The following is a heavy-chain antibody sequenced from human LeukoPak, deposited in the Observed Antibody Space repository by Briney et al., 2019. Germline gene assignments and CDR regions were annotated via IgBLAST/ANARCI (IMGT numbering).Heavy chain of an antibody. V-gene: IGHV4-59*08. CDR2: IYYSGST. J-gene: IGHJ5*02. CDR1: GGSISSYY. D-gene: IGHD1-26*01. Sequence: SETLSLTCTVSGGSISSYYWSWIRQPPGKGLEWIGYIYYSGSTNYNPSLKSRVTTSVDTSKNQFSLKLSSVTAADTAVYYCARASSGSYLNWFDPWGQGTLVTVSS. CDR3: ARASSGSYLNWFDP.